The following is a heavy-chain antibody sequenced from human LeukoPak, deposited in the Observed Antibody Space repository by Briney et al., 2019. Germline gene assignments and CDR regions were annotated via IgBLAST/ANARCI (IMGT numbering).Heavy chain of an antibody. CDR2: IYPGDSDT. D-gene: IGHD6-13*01. Sequence: PGESLKISCKASGYSFTNFWIGWVRQMPGKGLEWMGIIYPGDSDTKYSSSFQGQVTISADKSITTAYLQWSSLEASDTAMYYCARRITAAGSWYYMDVWGKGTTVTVSS. CDR3: ARRITAAGSWYYMDV. V-gene: IGHV5-51*01. CDR1: GYSFTNFW. J-gene: IGHJ6*03.